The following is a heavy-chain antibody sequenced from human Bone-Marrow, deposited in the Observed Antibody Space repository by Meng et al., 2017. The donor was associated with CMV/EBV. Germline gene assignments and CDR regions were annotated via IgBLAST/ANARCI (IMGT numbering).Heavy chain of an antibody. CDR1: GFTFSSYA. V-gene: IGHV3-21*01. Sequence: GGSLRLSCAASGFTFSSYAMHWVRQAPGKGLEWVSSISSSSSYIYYADSVKGRFTISRDNSKNTLYLQMNSLRAEDTAVYYCARDQSIDSGYDYYFDYWGQGTLVTVSS. CDR3: ARDQSIDSGYDYYFDY. D-gene: IGHD5-12*01. CDR2: ISSSSSYI. J-gene: IGHJ4*02.